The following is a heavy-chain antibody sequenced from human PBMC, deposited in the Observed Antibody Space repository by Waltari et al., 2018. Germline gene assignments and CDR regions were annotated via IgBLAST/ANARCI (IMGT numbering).Heavy chain of an antibody. CDR1: GFTFDDYA. V-gene: IGHV3-9*01. CDR3: ARNPRYDSPE. CDR2: ISWNSGSI. J-gene: IGHJ4*02. Sequence: EVQLVESGGGLVQPGRSLSLSCAASGFTFDDYAMHWVRQAPGKGLEWVSGISWNSGSIGYADSVKGRFTISRDNSKKPLYLQRNSRRVEDTAVYYCARNPRYDSPEWGQGTLVTVSS. D-gene: IGHD3-22*01.